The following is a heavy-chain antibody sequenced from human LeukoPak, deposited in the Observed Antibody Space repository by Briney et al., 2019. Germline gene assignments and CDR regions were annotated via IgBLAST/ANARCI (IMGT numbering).Heavy chain of an antibody. D-gene: IGHD3-3*01. CDR1: GDSVSSNSVA. V-gene: IGHV6-1*01. Sequence: SQTLSLTCAISGDSVSSNSVAWNWIRQSPSRGLEWLGRTYYRSKWYNDYAVSVKSRITINPDTSKNQFSLQLNSVTPEDTAVYYCARDGIPDFWSGLYYFDYWGQGTLVTVSS. CDR3: ARDGIPDFWSGLYYFDY. J-gene: IGHJ4*02. CDR2: TYYRSKWYN.